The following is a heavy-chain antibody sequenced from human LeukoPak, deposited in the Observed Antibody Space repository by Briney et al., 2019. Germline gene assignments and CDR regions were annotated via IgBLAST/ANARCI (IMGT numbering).Heavy chain of an antibody. D-gene: IGHD3-10*01. J-gene: IGHJ4*02. CDR1: GFTFSDYF. V-gene: IGHV3-11*01. Sequence: GGSLRLSCAASGFTFSDYFMSWIRQAPGKGLEGVSYISRSTNTIYYADSVKGRFTISRDNSKSTLYLQMNSLRAEDTAVYYCAKESYGSGSYYNEFDYWGQGTLVTVSS. CDR2: ISRSTNTI. CDR3: AKESYGSGSYYNEFDY.